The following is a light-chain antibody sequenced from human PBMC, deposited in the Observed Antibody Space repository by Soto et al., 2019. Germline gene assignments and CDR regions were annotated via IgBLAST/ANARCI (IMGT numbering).Light chain of an antibody. V-gene: IGKV3-20*01. CDR1: QSVSSSY. CDR3: QHYGSSPYT. Sequence: EIVLTQSPGTLSLSPGERATLSCRASQSVSSSYLAWYQQKPGQAPRLLIYGASSRATGIPDRFSGSGSGTDFTLTIRRLEPEDFAVYYCQHYGSSPYTFGQGTNLGIK. J-gene: IGKJ2*01. CDR2: GAS.